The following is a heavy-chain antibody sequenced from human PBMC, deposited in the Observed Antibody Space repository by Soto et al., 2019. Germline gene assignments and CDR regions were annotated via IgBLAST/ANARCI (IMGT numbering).Heavy chain of an antibody. D-gene: IGHD1-20*01. CDR1: GGSISSDNYF. CDR3: AREVNSAAASDAFDI. J-gene: IGHJ3*02. CDR2: IDYIGRA. Sequence: TSETLSLTCTVSGGSISSDNYFWSWIRQHPGKGLEWIGYIDYIGRAYYNPSLKSRVTTSVDTSKNQFSLRLSSVTVADTATYYCAREVNSAAASDAFDIWGQGTVVTVSS. V-gene: IGHV4-31*03.